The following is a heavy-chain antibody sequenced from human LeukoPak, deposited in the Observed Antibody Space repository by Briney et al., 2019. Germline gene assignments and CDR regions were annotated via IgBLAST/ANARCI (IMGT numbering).Heavy chain of an antibody. CDR2: INPNSGGT. D-gene: IGHD3-16*01. CDR3: ARDLGLEYYYGMDV. Sequence: GASVKVSCKASGYTFTDYYMHWLRQAPGQGLEWMGWINPNSGGTNYAQKFQGWVTMTRDTSISTAYMELSRLRSDDTAVYYCARDLGLEYYYGMDVWGQGTTVTVSS. CDR1: GYTFTDYY. V-gene: IGHV1-2*04. J-gene: IGHJ6*02.